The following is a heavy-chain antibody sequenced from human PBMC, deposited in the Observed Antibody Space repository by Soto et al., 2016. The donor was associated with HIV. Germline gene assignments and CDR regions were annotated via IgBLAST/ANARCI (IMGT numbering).Heavy chain of an antibody. CDR2: ISTTSSTI. CDR3: ARMDEEYGSGSLYYMDV. V-gene: IGHV3-48*01. D-gene: IGHD3-10*01. J-gene: IGHJ6*03. CDR1: GFTFTSYS. Sequence: EVQLVESGGGLVQPGGSLRLSCAASGFTFTSYSMNWVRQAPGKGLEWVSYISTTSSTIYYGGSVKGRFTISRDNARNSLYLQMNSLRTEDTAVYYCARMDEEYGSGSLYYMDVWGKGTTVTVSS.